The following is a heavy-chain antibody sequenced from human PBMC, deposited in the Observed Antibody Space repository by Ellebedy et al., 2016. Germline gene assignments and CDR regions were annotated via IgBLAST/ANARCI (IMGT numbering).Heavy chain of an antibody. CDR2: IYSGGST. CDR1: EFSVSTNY. CDR3: AKGNAIFGPEPLDF. J-gene: IGHJ4*02. Sequence: GGSLRLSCAASEFSVSTNYMSWVRQAPGKGLEWVSVIYSGGSTYYTDSVKGRFTISRDNSKNTLYLKMNSLTAEDTAVYYCAKGNAIFGPEPLDFWGQGTLVTVSS. D-gene: IGHD1-14*01. V-gene: IGHV3-66*01.